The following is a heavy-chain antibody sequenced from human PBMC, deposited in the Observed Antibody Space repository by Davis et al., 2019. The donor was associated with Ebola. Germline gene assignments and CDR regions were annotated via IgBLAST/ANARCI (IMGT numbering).Heavy chain of an antibody. CDR3: ARDRRYYYDSSGYYSKDY. Sequence: AASVKVSCKASGYTFTSYGISWVRQAPGQGLEWMGWISAYNGNTNYAQKLQGRVTMTTDTSTSTAYMELRSLRSDDTAVYYCARDRRYYYDSSGYYSKDYWGQGTLVTVSS. CDR1: GYTFTSYG. J-gene: IGHJ4*02. CDR2: ISAYNGNT. V-gene: IGHV1-18*01. D-gene: IGHD3-22*01.